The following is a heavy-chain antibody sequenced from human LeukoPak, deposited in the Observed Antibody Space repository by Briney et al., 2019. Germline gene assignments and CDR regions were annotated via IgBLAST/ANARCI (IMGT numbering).Heavy chain of an antibody. Sequence: PGGSLRLSCVASRFTFSAYCMHWVRQGPEKGLEWVSRICPDGSVVNHADSVKGRFTTSRDNAKNTVFLQMNSLRVGDTAVYYCVRDLREADHWGLGTLVTVSS. D-gene: IGHD3-10*01. V-gene: IGHV3-74*01. CDR2: ICPDGSVV. CDR3: VRDLREADH. CDR1: RFTFSAYC. J-gene: IGHJ4*02.